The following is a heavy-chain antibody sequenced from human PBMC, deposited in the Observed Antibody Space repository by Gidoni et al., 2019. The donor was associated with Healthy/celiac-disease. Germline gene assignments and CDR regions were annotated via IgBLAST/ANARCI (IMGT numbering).Heavy chain of an antibody. V-gene: IGHV4-34*01. Sequence: QVQIQQWGAGLLKPSETLSLTCAVYGGSFSGYYWSLSRQPPGKGLEWIGEINHSGSTNYNPSLKSRVTISVDTSKNQFSLKLSSVTAADTAVYYCARAISSNITIFGETFDYWGQGTLVTVSS. CDR1: GGSFSGYY. D-gene: IGHD3-3*01. CDR2: INHSGST. CDR3: ARAISSNITIFGETFDY. J-gene: IGHJ4*02.